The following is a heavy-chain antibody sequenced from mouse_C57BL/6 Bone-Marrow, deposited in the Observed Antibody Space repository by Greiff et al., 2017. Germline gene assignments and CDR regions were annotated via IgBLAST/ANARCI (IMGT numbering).Heavy chain of an antibody. CDR2: IDPENGDT. CDR1: GFNITDDY. CDR3: TALTYFFDY. Sequence: VHVKQSGADLVRPAHSLTLSCSASGFNITDDYMYWLNQRSQQNLVWIGCIDPENGDTEYASTLQSKATITADTSSNTADLQLISLTSENTAVYYSTALTYFFDYWGQGTTLTVSS. V-gene: IGHV14-4*01. J-gene: IGHJ2*01.